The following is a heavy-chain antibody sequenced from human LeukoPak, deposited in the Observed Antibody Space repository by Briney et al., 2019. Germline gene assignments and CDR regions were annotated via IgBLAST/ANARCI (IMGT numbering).Heavy chain of an antibody. Sequence: SGPTLVKPTQTLTLTCTFSGFSLSTSGVGVGWIRQPPGKALEWLALIYWDDDKRYSPSLKSRLTITKDTSKNQVVLTMTNMDPVDTATYYCAHRLEAGYSGSHRDAFDIWGQGTMVTVSS. V-gene: IGHV2-5*02. J-gene: IGHJ3*02. D-gene: IGHD1-26*01. CDR3: AHRLEAGYSGSHRDAFDI. CDR1: GFSLSTSGVG. CDR2: IYWDDDK.